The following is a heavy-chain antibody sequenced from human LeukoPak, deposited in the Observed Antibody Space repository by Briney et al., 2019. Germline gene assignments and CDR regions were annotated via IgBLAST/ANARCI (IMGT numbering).Heavy chain of an antibody. V-gene: IGHV3-30*14. CDR2: ISYDGSNK. CDR3: ARDMTTVTTESDY. J-gene: IGHJ4*02. D-gene: IGHD4-17*01. CDR1: GFTFSSYA. Sequence: GGSLRLSCAASGFTFSSYAMHWVRQAPGKGLEWVAVISYDGSNKYYADSVKGRFTISRDNSKNTLYLQMNSLRAEDTAVYYCARDMTTVTTESDYWGQGTLVTVSS.